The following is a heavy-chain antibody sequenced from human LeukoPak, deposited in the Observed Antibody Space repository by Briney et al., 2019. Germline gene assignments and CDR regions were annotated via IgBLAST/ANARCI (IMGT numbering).Heavy chain of an antibody. V-gene: IGHV4-34*01. CDR3: TRRGRNNWGEGNDY. CDR2: INHSGST. CDR1: GGSFSGYY. Sequence: PSETLSLTCAVYGGSFSGYYWSWIRQPPGKGLEWIGEINHSGSTNYNPSLKSRVTMSVDTSKNQFSLKLSSVTAADTAVYYCTRRGRNNWGEGNDYGGQGTLVTVSS. J-gene: IGHJ4*02. D-gene: IGHD1-1*01.